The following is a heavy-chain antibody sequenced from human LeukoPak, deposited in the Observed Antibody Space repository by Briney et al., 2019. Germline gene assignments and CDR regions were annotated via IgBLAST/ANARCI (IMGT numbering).Heavy chain of an antibody. CDR1: GGSISSGGYS. J-gene: IGHJ1*01. CDR3: GSTTFQGYFQH. D-gene: IGHD2/OR15-2a*01. Sequence: PSQTLSLTRAVSGGSISSGGYSWSWIRQPPGKGLEWIGYIYHSGSTYYNPSLKSRVTISVDRSKNQFSLKLSSVTAADTAVYYCGSTTFQGYFQHWGQGTLVTASS. V-gene: IGHV4-30-2*01. CDR2: IYHSGST.